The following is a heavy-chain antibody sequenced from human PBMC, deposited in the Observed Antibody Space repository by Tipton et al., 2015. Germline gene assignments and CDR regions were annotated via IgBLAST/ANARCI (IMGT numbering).Heavy chain of an antibody. D-gene: IGHD5-24*01. CDR2: ISYTDTT. V-gene: IGHV4-59*01. CDR3: ARDLEHGMDV. CDR1: GFTFSSYA. Sequence: LRLSCAASGFTFSSYAMSWVRQSPGKGLEWIGYISYTDTTHYNPSLKSRVTISLDSSKNQFSLTLNSVAAADTAVYYCARDLEHGMDVWGQGTTVTVSS. J-gene: IGHJ6*02.